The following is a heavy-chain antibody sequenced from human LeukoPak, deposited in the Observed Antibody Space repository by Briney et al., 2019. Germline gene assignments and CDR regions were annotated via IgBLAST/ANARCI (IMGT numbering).Heavy chain of an antibody. CDR3: ASPTYDSSGWYS. Sequence: PGGSLRLSCAASGFTFSSYGMHWVRQAPGKGLEWVAVISYDGSNKYYADSVKGRFTISRDNSKNTLYLQMNSLRAEDTAVYYCASPTYDSSGWYSWGQGTLVTVSS. D-gene: IGHD6-19*01. V-gene: IGHV3-30*03. CDR1: GFTFSSYG. J-gene: IGHJ4*02. CDR2: ISYDGSNK.